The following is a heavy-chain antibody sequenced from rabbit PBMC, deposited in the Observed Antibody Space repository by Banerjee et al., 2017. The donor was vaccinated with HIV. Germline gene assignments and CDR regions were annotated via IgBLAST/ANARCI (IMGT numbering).Heavy chain of an antibody. Sequence: QEQLKESGGGLVQPEGSLTLTCTASGFDFSSNAMCWVRQAPGEGLEWIACIGSGSGNTGYATWAKGRFTISKASWTTVTLQMTSLTAADTASYFCARDLAGVIGWNFNLWGQGTLVTVS. D-gene: IGHD4-1*01. CDR2: IGSGSGNT. V-gene: IGHV1S45*01. J-gene: IGHJ4*01. CDR3: ARDLAGVIGWNFNL. CDR1: GFDFSSNA.